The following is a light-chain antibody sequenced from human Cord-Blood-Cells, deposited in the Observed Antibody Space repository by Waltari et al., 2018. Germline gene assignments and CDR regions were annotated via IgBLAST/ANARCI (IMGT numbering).Light chain of an antibody. CDR1: QSVSSN. CDR3: QQYNNWPPYT. J-gene: IGKJ2*01. Sequence: EIVMTQSPATLSVSPGERATLSCRASQSVSSNLAWYQQKTGQSPRLLIYGASTRATGIPARFSGSGSGTEFTLTISSLQSEDFAVDYWQQYNNWPPYTFGQGTKLEIK. CDR2: GAS. V-gene: IGKV3-15*01.